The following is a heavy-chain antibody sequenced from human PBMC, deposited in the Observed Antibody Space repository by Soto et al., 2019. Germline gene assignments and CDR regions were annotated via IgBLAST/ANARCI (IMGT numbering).Heavy chain of an antibody. CDR1: GYTFTSYG. Sequence: ASVKVSCKASGYTFTSYGISWLRQSPGQGLEWMGWISAYNGNTNYAQKLQGRVTMTTDTSTSTAYMELRSLRSDDTAVYYCAVDYYDSSGYFLSLDPWGQGTLVTVSS. D-gene: IGHD3-22*01. V-gene: IGHV1-18*04. CDR2: ISAYNGNT. J-gene: IGHJ5*02. CDR3: AVDYYDSSGYFLSLDP.